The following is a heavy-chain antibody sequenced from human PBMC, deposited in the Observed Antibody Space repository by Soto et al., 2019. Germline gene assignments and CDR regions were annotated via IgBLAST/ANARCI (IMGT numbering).Heavy chain of an antibody. V-gene: IGHV3-15*01. D-gene: IGHD3-22*01. CDR1: GFTFNNAW. CDR2: IKSKSNGGTT. Sequence: EVQLVESGGGLVKPGGSLRLSCAASGFTFNNAWMTWVRQAPGKGLEWVGRIKSKSNGGTTDYAAPVKGRFTISRDDSQDPLYLHMNSRKAEDTVVYYWTTHCYYDSSWWGQGPLVTVSS. J-gene: IGHJ4*02. CDR3: TTHCYYDSSW.